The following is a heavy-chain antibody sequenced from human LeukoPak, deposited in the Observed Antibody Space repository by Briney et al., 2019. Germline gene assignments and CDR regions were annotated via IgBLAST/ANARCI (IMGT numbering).Heavy chain of an antibody. CDR2: ISGSGGA. Sequence: GGSLRLSCAASVFTFTNYAMSWVRQAPGKGLEWVSSISGSGGAYADSVKGRFTISRDNSKNTLYLQMNSLRAEDTAVYYCAKGGGIATYYSDYWGQGTLVTVSS. V-gene: IGHV3-23*01. J-gene: IGHJ4*02. D-gene: IGHD5-24*01. CDR1: VFTFTNYA. CDR3: AKGGGIATYYSDY.